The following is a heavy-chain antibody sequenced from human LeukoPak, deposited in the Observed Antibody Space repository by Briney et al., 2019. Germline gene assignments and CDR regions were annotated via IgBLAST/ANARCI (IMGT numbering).Heavy chain of an antibody. CDR3: ARSRDY. CDR1: GYTFTDYY. J-gene: IGHJ4*02. CDR2: IIPIFGTA. Sequence: ASVKVSCKASGYTFTDYYVHWVRQAPGQGLEWMGGIIPIFGTANYAQKFQGRVTITADESTSTAYMELSSLRSEDTAVYYCARSRDYWGQGTLVTVSS. V-gene: IGHV1-69*13.